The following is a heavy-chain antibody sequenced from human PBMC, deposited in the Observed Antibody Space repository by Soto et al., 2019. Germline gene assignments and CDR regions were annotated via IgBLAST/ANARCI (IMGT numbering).Heavy chain of an antibody. V-gene: IGHV1-69*01. Sequence: QVQLVQSGAEVKKPGSSVKVSCKASGGTFSSYAISWVRQAPGQGLEWMGGIIPIFGRANYAQEFQGRVTSAANEDTSTHCMERSSLRSEDTAVYYCARGHSFDRSFGMDVWGQGTTVPRSS. CDR2: IIPIFGRA. CDR1: GGTFSSYA. CDR3: ARGHSFDRSFGMDV. D-gene: IGHD3-9*01. J-gene: IGHJ6*02.